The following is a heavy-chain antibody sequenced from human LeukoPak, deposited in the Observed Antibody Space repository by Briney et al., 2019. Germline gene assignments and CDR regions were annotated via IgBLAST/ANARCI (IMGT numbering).Heavy chain of an antibody. V-gene: IGHV3-21*01. J-gene: IGHJ4*02. CDR3: ARESWNDSPYFDY. Sequence: GGPLRLSCAASGFTFSSYSMNWVRQAPGKGLEWVSFISTSSSYIHNADSVKGRFTISRDNAKNSLSLQMNSLRAEDTAVYYCARESWNDSPYFDYWGQGTLVTVSS. CDR2: ISTSSSYI. CDR1: GFTFSSYS. D-gene: IGHD1-1*01.